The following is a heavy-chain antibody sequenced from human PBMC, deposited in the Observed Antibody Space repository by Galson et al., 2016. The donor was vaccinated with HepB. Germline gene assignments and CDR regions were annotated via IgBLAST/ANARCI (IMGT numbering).Heavy chain of an antibody. CDR3: TRVDGTDSKPVENDGFDI. D-gene: IGHD1-1*01. CDR1: GYTFTTHY. CDR2: ISPQTGNT. J-gene: IGHJ5*02. V-gene: IGHV1-46*03. Sequence: SVKVSCKASGYTFTTHYIHWVRQAPGRGLGWLGLISPQTGNTNYAKKLQGRLTMTRDTSSSTVYLELKNLTSEDTAVYFCTRVDGTDSKPVENDGFDIWGQGTLIAV.